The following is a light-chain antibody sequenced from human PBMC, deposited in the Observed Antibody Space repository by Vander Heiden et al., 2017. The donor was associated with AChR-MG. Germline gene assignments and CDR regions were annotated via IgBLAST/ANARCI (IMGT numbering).Light chain of an antibody. CDR1: SSNIGSRYD. CDR2: GNS. J-gene: IGLJ3*02. Sequence: QSVLTQPPSLSGAPGQRVTISCTGSSSNIGSRYDVQCDQQLPGTAPKLLMYGNSNRPSGVPDRFSGSKSGTSASLAITVLQAEDEADYYCQSYDSSLSTWVFGGGTKLTVL. V-gene: IGLV1-40*01. CDR3: QSYDSSLSTWV.